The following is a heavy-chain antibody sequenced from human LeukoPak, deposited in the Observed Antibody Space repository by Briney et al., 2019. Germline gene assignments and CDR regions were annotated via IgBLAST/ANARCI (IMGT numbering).Heavy chain of an antibody. Sequence: GGSLRLSCAASGFTFSSYEMNWVRQAPGKGLEWVSYISNSDSTIYYADSVKGRFTISRDNAKNSLYLQMNSLRAEDTAVYYCASSGYSSGWYGFYYYMDVWGKGTTVTVSS. CDR1: GFTFSSYE. D-gene: IGHD6-19*01. V-gene: IGHV3-48*03. CDR2: ISNSDSTI. CDR3: ASSGYSSGWYGFYYYMDV. J-gene: IGHJ6*03.